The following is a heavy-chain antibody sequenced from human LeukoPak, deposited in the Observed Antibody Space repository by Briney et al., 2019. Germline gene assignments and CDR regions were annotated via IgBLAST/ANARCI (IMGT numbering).Heavy chain of an antibody. CDR2: IYYDGST. J-gene: IGHJ5*02. CDR1: GASISDYW. Sequence: SETLSLTCTVSGASISDYWWSWIRQPPGKALEWIGYIYYDGSTHYNPSLKGRVTISLDTSRTHFSLKLTSVTAADTAVYYCARRLCSSVTCSIAPSGNWLDPWGQGTLVTVSS. CDR3: ARRLCSSVTCSIAPSGNWLDP. D-gene: IGHD2-2*01. V-gene: IGHV4-59*08.